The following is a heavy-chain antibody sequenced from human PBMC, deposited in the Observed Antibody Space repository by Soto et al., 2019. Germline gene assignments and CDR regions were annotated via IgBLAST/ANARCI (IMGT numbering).Heavy chain of an antibody. Sequence: QITLKESGPTLVKPKQTLTLTCNFSGFSLITNGVGVGWIRQPPGKALEWLALIFWDADKHYSPSLMNRLTITKDTSKNQVVLTMTNMDPVDTATYYCAPSAQWTDYFDYWRQGTLVTVSS. V-gene: IGHV2-5*02. CDR1: GFSLITNGVG. D-gene: IGHD6-19*01. J-gene: IGHJ4*02. CDR2: IFWDADK. CDR3: APSAQWTDYFDY.